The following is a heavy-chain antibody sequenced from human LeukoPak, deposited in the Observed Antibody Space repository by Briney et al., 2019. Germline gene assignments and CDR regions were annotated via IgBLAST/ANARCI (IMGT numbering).Heavy chain of an antibody. CDR2: ISWNSGSI. CDR1: GFTFDDYA. J-gene: IGHJ3*02. CDR3: AKCYYDSSGYYFGAFDI. Sequence: GRSLRLSCAASGFTFDDYAMHWVRQAPGKGLEWVSGISWNSGSIGYADSVKGRFTISRDNAKNSLYLQMNSLRAEDTAVYYCAKCYYDSSGYYFGAFDIWGQGTMVTVSS. D-gene: IGHD3-22*01. V-gene: IGHV3-9*01.